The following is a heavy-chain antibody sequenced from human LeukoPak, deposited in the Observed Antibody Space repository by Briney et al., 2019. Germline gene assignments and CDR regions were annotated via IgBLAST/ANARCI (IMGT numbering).Heavy chain of an antibody. Sequence: PSETLSLTCTVSGGSISSSSYYWGWIRQPPGKGLEWIGSIYYSGSTYYNPSLKSRVTISVDTSKNQFSLKLSSVTAADTAVYYCARHVRVVRGIDYWGQGTLVTVSS. CDR1: GGSISSSSYY. CDR2: IYYSGST. D-gene: IGHD3-10*01. V-gene: IGHV4-39*01. J-gene: IGHJ4*02. CDR3: ARHVRVVRGIDY.